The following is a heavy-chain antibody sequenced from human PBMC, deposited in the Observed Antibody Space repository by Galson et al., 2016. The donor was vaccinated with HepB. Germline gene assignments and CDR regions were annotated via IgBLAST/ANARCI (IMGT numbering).Heavy chain of an antibody. CDR3: AKGGRTIEAFDI. CDR1: GLTSNSYA. V-gene: IGHV3-23*01. Sequence: SLRLSCAVSGLTSNSYAMSWVRQAPGKGLEWVSAISGCGGTTYYAGSVKGRFTFSRDYSQNTLYLEMNSLRVEDTAVYYCAKGGRTIEAFDIWGQGTMVTVSS. D-gene: IGHD2/OR15-2a*01. CDR2: ISGCGGTT. J-gene: IGHJ3*02.